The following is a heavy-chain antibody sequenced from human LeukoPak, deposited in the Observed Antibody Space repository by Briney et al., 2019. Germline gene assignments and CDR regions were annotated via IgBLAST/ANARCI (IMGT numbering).Heavy chain of an antibody. Sequence: PSETLSLTCTVSGVSISSYYWSWVRQPPGKGLEWIAYIYNSGSTKHNPSLKSRVTISVDTSQNQLSLTMSSVTAADTAVYYCARHRTDGTDFFDYWGQGTLVTVSS. CDR1: GVSISSYY. D-gene: IGHD3/OR15-3a*01. V-gene: IGHV4-59*08. CDR3: ARHRTDGTDFFDY. J-gene: IGHJ4*02. CDR2: IYNSGST.